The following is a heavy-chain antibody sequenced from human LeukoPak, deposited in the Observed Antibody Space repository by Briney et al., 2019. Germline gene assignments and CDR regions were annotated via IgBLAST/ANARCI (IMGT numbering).Heavy chain of an antibody. J-gene: IGHJ4*02. V-gene: IGHV1-2*02. Sequence: ASVKVSCKASGYTFTDYYMHWVRQAPGQGFEWMGWINPNDGDTNYAQKFQGRGTMTRDTSISTAHMEVSRLRSDDTAVYYCARANFHYCSSSTCLFDYWGQGTMVTVSS. D-gene: IGHD2-2*01. CDR1: GYTFTDYY. CDR2: INPNDGDT. CDR3: ARANFHYCSSSTCLFDY.